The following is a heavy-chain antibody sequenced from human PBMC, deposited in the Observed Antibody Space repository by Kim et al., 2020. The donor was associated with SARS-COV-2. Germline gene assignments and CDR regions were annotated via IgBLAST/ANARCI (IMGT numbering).Heavy chain of an antibody. D-gene: IGHD1-26*01. CDR1: GGSISSSSYY. CDR3: ASLWELLPGFDY. V-gene: IGHV4-39*01. Sequence: SETLSLTCTVSGGSISSSSYYWGWIRQPPGKGLEWIGSIYYSGSTYYNPSLKSRVTISVDTSKNQFSLKLSSVTAADTAVYYCASLWELLPGFDYWGQGTLVTVSS. J-gene: IGHJ4*02. CDR2: IYYSGST.